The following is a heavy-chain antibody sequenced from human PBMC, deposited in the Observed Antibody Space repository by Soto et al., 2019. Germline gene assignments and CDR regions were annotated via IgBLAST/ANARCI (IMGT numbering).Heavy chain of an antibody. CDR2: ISSSSSYI. CDR1: GFTFSSYS. Sequence: EVQLVESGGGLVKPGGSLRLSCAASGFTFSSYSMNWVRQAPGKGLEWVSSISSSSSYIYYADSVKGRFTISRDNAKNXPYLQMNSLRAEDTAVYYCARDDITGTTIPDYGMDVWGQGTTVTVSS. CDR3: ARDDITGTTIPDYGMDV. J-gene: IGHJ6*02. V-gene: IGHV3-21*01. D-gene: IGHD1-7*01.